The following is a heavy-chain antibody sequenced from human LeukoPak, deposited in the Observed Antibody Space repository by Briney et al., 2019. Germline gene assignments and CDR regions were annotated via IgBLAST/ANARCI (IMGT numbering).Heavy chain of an antibody. J-gene: IGHJ4*02. V-gene: IGHV3-30-3*01. D-gene: IGHD3-22*01. CDR2: ISYDGSNK. CDR1: GFTFSSYA. CDR3: ARDLSYYYDSGDFDY. Sequence: PGGSLRLSCAASGFTFSSYAMSWVRQAPGKGLEWVAVISYDGSNKYYADSVKGRFTISRDNSKNTLYLQMNSLRAEDTAVYYCARDLSYYYDSGDFDYWGQGTLVTVSS.